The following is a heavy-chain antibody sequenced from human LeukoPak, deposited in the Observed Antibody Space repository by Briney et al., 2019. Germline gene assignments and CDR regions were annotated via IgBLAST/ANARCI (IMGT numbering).Heavy chain of an antibody. J-gene: IGHJ4*02. Sequence: SETLSLTCTVSGGSISSYYWSWIRQPAGKGLEWIGRIYTSGSTNYNPSLKSRVTMSVDTSKNQFSLKLSSVTAADTAVYYCARASYYYDSSGYGVGEYYFDYWGQGTLVTVSS. D-gene: IGHD3-22*01. V-gene: IGHV4-4*07. CDR1: GGSISSYY. CDR2: IYTSGST. CDR3: ARASYYYDSSGYGVGEYYFDY.